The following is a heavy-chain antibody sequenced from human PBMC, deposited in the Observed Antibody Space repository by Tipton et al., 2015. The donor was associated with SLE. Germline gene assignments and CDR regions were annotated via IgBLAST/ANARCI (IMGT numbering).Heavy chain of an antibody. J-gene: IGHJ1*01. V-gene: IGHV3-9*01. CDR3: AKDSSGWPEYFQH. CDR1: GFTFDDYA. Sequence: RSLRLSCAASGFTFDDYAMHWVRQAPGKGLEWVSGISWNSGSIGYADSVKGRFTISRDNAKNSLYLQMNSLRAEDTALYYCAKDSSGWPEYFQHWGQGTLVTVSS. D-gene: IGHD6-25*01. CDR2: ISWNSGSI.